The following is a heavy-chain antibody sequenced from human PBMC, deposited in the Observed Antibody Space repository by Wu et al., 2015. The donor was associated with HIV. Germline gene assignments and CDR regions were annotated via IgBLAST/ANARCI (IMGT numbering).Heavy chain of an antibody. V-gene: IGHV1-2*02. CDR1: GYTFTAYS. CDR2: FNTATGGT. CDR3: ARSHKWLQLRYQGIFDY. Sequence: VQLVQSGAEVKKPGASMKVSCKPSGYTFTAYSLHWIRQAPGQGFEWMGRFNTATGGTDYAQKFQGRVSMTRDTSITTVYMELKRLTSEDTAMYFCARSHKWLQLRYQGIFDYWGQGTLVTVSS. D-gene: IGHD5-24*01. J-gene: IGHJ4*02.